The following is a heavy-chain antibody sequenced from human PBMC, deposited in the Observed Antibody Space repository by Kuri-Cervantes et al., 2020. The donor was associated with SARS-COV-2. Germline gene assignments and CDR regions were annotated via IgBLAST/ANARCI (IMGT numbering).Heavy chain of an antibody. V-gene: IGHV1-2*02. CDR2: INPNSGGT. D-gene: IGHD2-2*02. CDR1: GYTFTGYY. Sequence: ASVKVSCKASGYTFTGYYMYWVRQAPGQGLEWMGWINPNSGGTNYAQKFQGRVTMTRDTSISTAYMELSRLRSDDTAVYYCARDSGPWRYCSSTSCYNYFDYWGQGTLVTVSS. CDR3: ARDSGPWRYCSSTSCYNYFDY. J-gene: IGHJ4*02.